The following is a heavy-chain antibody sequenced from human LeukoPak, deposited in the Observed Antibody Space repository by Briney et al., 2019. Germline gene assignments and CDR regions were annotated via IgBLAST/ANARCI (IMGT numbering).Heavy chain of an antibody. Sequence: PSETLSLTCAVYGGSFSGYYWSWIRQPPGKGLEWIGEINHSGSTNYNPSPKSRVTISVDTSKNQFSLKLSSVTAADTAVYYCARETPYYYGMDVWGQGTTVTVSS. V-gene: IGHV4-34*01. CDR2: INHSGST. J-gene: IGHJ6*02. CDR1: GGSFSGYY. D-gene: IGHD2-15*01. CDR3: ARETPYYYGMDV.